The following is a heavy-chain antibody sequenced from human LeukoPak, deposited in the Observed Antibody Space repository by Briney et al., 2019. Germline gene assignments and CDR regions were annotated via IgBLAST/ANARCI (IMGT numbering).Heavy chain of an antibody. J-gene: IGHJ4*02. D-gene: IGHD3-10*01. V-gene: IGHV4-30-4*01. CDR2: IYYSGST. Sequence: PSETLSLTCTVSGGSISSGDYYWSWIRQPPGKGLEWIGYIYYSGSTYYNPSLKSRVTISVDTSKNQFSLKLSSVTAADTAVYYCARDGGKNVLPYWGQGTLVTVSS. CDR3: ARDGGKNVLPY. CDR1: GGSISSGDYY.